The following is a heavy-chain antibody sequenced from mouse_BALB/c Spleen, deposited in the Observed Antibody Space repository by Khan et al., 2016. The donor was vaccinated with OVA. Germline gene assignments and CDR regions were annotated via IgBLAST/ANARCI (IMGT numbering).Heavy chain of an antibody. CDR1: GYSITSLYA. CDR3: ARKDYYDYDPFPF. V-gene: IGHV3-2*02. J-gene: IGHJ3*01. CDR2: IYYCGNT. Sequence: VQLHELGPGLVKPSQSLSLTCTATGYSITSLYAWNCFRQFPGNTLECMGYIYYCGNTILNPSLKSRTSITRDTSKNQFCLQMNTLTTEDTATYYCARKDYYDYDPFPFWGQGTLVTVSA. D-gene: IGHD2-4*01.